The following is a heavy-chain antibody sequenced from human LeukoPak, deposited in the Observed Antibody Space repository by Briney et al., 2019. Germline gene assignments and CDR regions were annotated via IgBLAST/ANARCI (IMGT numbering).Heavy chain of an antibody. V-gene: IGHV3-30*04. CDR2: ISYDGSNQ. CDR1: GSTFSSYA. Sequence: GGSLRLSCAASGSTFSSYAMDWVRQAPGKGLEWVAVISYDGSNQHKADSVRGRFTISRDNSKNTLYLQMNSLRAEDTAVYYCARGDHVGYFLDYWGQGTLVTVSS. D-gene: IGHD1-26*01. J-gene: IGHJ4*02. CDR3: ARGDHVGYFLDY.